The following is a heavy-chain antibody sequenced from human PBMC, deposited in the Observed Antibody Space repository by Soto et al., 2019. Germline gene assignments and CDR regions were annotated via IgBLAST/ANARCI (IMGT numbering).Heavy chain of an antibody. Sequence: EVQLVESGGGLVQPGGSLRLSCEASGFTFRNYDMHWVSQGTGKGLEWVSGISAAGDPDYADSVEARFTISRENAQNSFFLQMNSLRVGDTAVYYCARTDRDFYGLDVWGQGTTVIVSS. CDR3: ARTDRDFYGLDV. CDR1: GFTFRNYD. J-gene: IGHJ6*02. CDR2: ISAAGDP. V-gene: IGHV3-13*05.